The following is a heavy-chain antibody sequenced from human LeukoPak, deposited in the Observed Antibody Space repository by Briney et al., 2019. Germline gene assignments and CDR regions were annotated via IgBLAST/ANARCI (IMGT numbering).Heavy chain of an antibody. J-gene: IGHJ3*02. Sequence: SVNVSCKASGGTFSSYAISWVRQAPGQGLDWMGRIIPIFGTTNYAQKFQGRVTITTDESTSTAYMELSSLRSEDTAVYYCAREGGGIAATRDAFDIWGQGTMVTVSS. CDR1: GGTFSSYA. CDR2: IIPIFGTT. CDR3: AREGGGIAATRDAFDI. D-gene: IGHD6-13*01. V-gene: IGHV1-69*05.